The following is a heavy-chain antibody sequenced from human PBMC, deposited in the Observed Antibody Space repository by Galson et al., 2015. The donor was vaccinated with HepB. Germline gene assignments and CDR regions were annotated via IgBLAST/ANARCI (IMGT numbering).Heavy chain of an antibody. CDR3: AKDLNIAAAGTSLYFQH. CDR1: GFTFNNFA. D-gene: IGHD6-13*01. J-gene: IGHJ1*01. Sequence: SLRLSCAASGFTFNNFAMTWVRQAPGKGLEWVSAISGGGGNTYYADSVKGRFTISRDNSKNTLYLQMNSLRAEDTAVYYCAKDLNIAAAGTSLYFQHWGQGTRVTVSS. CDR2: ISGGGGNT. V-gene: IGHV3-23*01.